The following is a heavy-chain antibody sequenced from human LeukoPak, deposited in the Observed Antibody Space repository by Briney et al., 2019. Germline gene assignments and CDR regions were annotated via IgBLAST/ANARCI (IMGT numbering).Heavy chain of an antibody. CDR1: GYTFAAYY. D-gene: IGHD3/OR15-3a*01. J-gene: IGHJ5*02. CDR2: INPHSGGT. Sequence: ASVKVSCKASGYTFAAYYIHWVRQDPGQGLEWMGWINPHSGGTNYAQKFQGRVTMPMDTSISTAYMKLSRLRSDDTAIVYCVKDCGLAGDKDLGAQGTLVTVAS. V-gene: IGHV1-2*02. CDR3: VKDCGLAGDKDL.